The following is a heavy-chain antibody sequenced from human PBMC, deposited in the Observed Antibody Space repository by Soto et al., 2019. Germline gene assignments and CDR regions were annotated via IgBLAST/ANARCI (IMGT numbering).Heavy chain of an antibody. CDR2: INGKSVDS. Sequence: ASGXVSFRAPGHTLSFNYMRWLLQAPGQGLDCIWWINGKSVDSIYAPKFQGRVTMTRDTSMSTFYMDMSRLRSDDTAVYYCARRGPPIHDSGAGIYYHDVSRLETCGQATLVNVYYG. CDR1: GHTLSFNY. CDR3: ARRGPPIHDSGAGIYYHDVSRLETCGQATLVNVYYG. V-gene: IGHV1-2*02. D-gene: IGHD3-10*01. J-gene: IGHJ6*01.